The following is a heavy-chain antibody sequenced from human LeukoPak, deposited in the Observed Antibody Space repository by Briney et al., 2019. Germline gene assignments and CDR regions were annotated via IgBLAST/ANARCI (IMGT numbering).Heavy chain of an antibody. CDR2: ISWNSGSI. V-gene: IGHV3-9*01. Sequence: PGGSLRLSCAASGFTFDDYAMHWVRHAPGKGLEWVSGISWNSGSIGYADSVKGRFTISRDNAKNSLYLQMNSLRAEDTALYYCAKDLSPGYSSGWPDYWGQGTLVTVSS. CDR1: GFTFDDYA. CDR3: AKDLSPGYSSGWPDY. J-gene: IGHJ4*02. D-gene: IGHD6-19*01.